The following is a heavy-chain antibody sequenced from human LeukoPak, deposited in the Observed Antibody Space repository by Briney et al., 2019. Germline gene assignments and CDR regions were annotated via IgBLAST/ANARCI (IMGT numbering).Heavy chain of an antibody. CDR3: ARGNPIRFLEWVSHFDY. CDR2: INPNSGGT. D-gene: IGHD3-3*01. CDR1: GYTFTGYY. V-gene: IGHV1-2*02. Sequence: ASVKVSCKASGYTFTGYYMHWVRQAPGQGLEWMGWINPNSGGTNYAQKFQGRVTMTRDTSISTAYMELSRLRSDDTAVYYCARGNPIRFLEWVSHFDYWGQGTLVTVSS. J-gene: IGHJ4*02.